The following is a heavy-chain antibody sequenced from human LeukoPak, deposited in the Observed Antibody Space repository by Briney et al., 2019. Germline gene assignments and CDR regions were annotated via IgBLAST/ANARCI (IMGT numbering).Heavy chain of an antibody. D-gene: IGHD3-10*01. J-gene: IGHJ3*02. CDR2: IKSKTDGGTT. CDR3: TTDITSYYGSGTPTPYDAFDI. CDR1: GFTFSSYW. Sequence: GGSLRLSCAASGFTFSSYWMHWVRQAPGKGLEWVGRIKSKTDGGTTDYAAPVKGRFTISRDDSENTLYLQMNSLKTEDTAVYYCTTDITSYYGSGTPTPYDAFDIWGQGTMVTVSS. V-gene: IGHV3-15*01.